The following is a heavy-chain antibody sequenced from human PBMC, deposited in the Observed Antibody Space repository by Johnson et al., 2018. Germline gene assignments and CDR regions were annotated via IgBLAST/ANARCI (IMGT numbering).Heavy chain of an antibody. CDR3: AKDAQFLEWLGVGMDV. CDR1: GGTFSSYT. J-gene: IGHJ6*02. Sequence: QVQLVESGAEVKKXGSSXKVXCKASGGTFSSYTISWVRQAPGQGLEWMGRIIPILGIANYAQKFQGRVTITADKSTGTVYMELSSLRSEDTAVYYCAKDAQFLEWLGVGMDVWGQGTTVTVSS. V-gene: IGHV1-69*09. D-gene: IGHD3-3*01. CDR2: IIPILGIA.